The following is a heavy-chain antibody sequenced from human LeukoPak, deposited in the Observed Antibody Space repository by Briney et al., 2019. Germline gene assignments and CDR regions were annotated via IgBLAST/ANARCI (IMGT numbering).Heavy chain of an antibody. CDR3: AREATGTSDY. J-gene: IGHJ4*02. D-gene: IGHD1-7*01. Sequence: PGGSLRLSCAASGVTFSSYWMSWVRQTPGKGLEWVANMNQDGSGKYYLDSVKGRFTISRDNAENSVFLQMNSLRAEDTGVYYCAREATGTSDYWGQGTLVTVSS. CDR1: GVTFSSYW. CDR2: MNQDGSGK. V-gene: IGHV3-7*03.